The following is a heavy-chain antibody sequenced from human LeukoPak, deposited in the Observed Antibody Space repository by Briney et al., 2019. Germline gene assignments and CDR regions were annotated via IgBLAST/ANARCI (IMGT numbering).Heavy chain of an antibody. J-gene: IGHJ4*02. CDR3: ARSTAGLDY. CDR1: GFSFSHYA. V-gene: IGHV3-7*01. Sequence: TGGSLRLSCAASGFSFSHYALHWVRQAPGKGLEWVANIRQDGSEKYYVDSMRGRFTISRDNAKNSLYLQMSSLRAEDTAVYYCARSTAGLDYWGQGTLVTVSS. D-gene: IGHD1-1*01. CDR2: IRQDGSEK.